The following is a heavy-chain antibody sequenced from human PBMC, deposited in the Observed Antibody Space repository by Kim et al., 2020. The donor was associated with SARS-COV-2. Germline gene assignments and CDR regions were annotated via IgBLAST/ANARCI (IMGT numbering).Heavy chain of an antibody. CDR3: ARGINYYDSSGYYPDAFDI. Sequence: GGSLRLSCAASGFTVSSNYMSWVRQAPGKGLEWVSVIYSGGSTYYADSVKGRFTISRDNSKNTLYLQMNSLRAEDTAVYYCARGINYYDSSGYYPDAFDIWGQGTMVTVSS. CDR1: GFTVSSNY. J-gene: IGHJ3*02. V-gene: IGHV3-66*01. D-gene: IGHD3-22*01. CDR2: IYSGGST.